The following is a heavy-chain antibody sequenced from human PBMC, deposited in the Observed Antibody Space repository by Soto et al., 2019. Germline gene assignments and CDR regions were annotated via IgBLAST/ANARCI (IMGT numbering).Heavy chain of an antibody. D-gene: IGHD3-9*01. Sequence: ASVKVSCKASGYTFTSYGISWVRQAPGQGLEWMGWISAYNGNTNYAQKLQGRVTMTTDTSTSTAYMELRSLRSDDTAVYYCARDRMAPSYSYILTFWGQGTLVTVSS. J-gene: IGHJ4*02. V-gene: IGHV1-18*01. CDR1: GYTFTSYG. CDR2: ISAYNGNT. CDR3: ARDRMAPSYSYILTF.